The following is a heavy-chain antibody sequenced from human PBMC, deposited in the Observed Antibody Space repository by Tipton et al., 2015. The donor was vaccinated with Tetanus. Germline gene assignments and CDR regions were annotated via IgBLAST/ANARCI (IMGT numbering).Heavy chain of an antibody. D-gene: IGHD1-1*01. CDR2: INTSGSS. J-gene: IGHJ4*02. Sequence: SLTCAVYGGSFSGSYWSWIRQSAAMGLEWIGRINTSGSSDYNPSLKGRVTMSIDTSGNRFSLDLTSVTAADTAIYYCARASHFQWERVRLDYWGQGLRVTVSS. V-gene: IGHV4-59*10. CDR3: ARASHFQWERVRLDY. CDR1: GGSFSGSY.